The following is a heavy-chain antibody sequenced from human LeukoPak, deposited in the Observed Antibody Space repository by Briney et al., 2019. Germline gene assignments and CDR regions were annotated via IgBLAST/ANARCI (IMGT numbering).Heavy chain of an antibody. CDR1: GFTFSSYS. J-gene: IGHJ5*02. Sequence: GGSLRLSCAASGFTFSSYSMNWVRQAPGKGLEWVSSISSSSSYIYYADSVKGRFTISRDNAKNSLYLQMNSLRAEDTAVYYCARAPVGYSGWFDPWGQGTLVTVSS. V-gene: IGHV3-21*01. CDR3: ARAPVGYSGWFDP. CDR2: ISSSSSYI. D-gene: IGHD5-24*01.